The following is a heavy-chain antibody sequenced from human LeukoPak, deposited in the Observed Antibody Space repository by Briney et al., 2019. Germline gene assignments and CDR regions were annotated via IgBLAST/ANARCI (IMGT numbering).Heavy chain of an antibody. J-gene: IGHJ4*02. D-gene: IGHD5-18*01. V-gene: IGHV1-69*01. CDR2: IIPIFGTA. CDR3: ARDGRQLWFGFDY. Sequence: GASVKVSCKASGGTFSSYAISWVRQAPGQGLEWMGGIIPIFGTANYAQKFQGRVTITADESTSTAYMELSSLRSEDTAVYYCARDGRQLWFGFDYWGQGTLVTVSS. CDR1: GGTFSSYA.